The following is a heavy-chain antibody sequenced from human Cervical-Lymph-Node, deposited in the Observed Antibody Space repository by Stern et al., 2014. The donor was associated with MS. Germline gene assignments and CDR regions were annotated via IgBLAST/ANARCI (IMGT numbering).Heavy chain of an antibody. J-gene: IGHJ4*02. CDR2: INSDGSST. CDR3: QAPGPFGD. CDR1: GFTFSSSC. V-gene: IGHV3-74*02. Sequence: EVQLAESGGGLVQPGGSLRLSCAASGFTFSSSCMHWVRQAPGKGLVWVARINSDGSSTIYADSVKGRFTMSRDNAKTTLYLQMNSLRTEDTVVYYCQAPGPFGDWGQGSLVIVSS. D-gene: IGHD6-13*01.